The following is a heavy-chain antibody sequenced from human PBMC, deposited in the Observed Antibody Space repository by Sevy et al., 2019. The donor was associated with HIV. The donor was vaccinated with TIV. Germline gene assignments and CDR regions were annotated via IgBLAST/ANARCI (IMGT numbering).Heavy chain of an antibody. D-gene: IGHD3-22*01. CDR3: ARAQPRHLPHITMIVVSYPGGFDY. CDR2: ISYDGSNK. Sequence: GGSLRLSCAASGFTFSSYAMHWVRQAPGKGLEWVAVISYDGSNKYYADSVKGRFTISRDNSKNTLYLQMNSLRAEDTAVYYRARAQPRHLPHITMIVVSYPGGFDYWGQGTLVTVSS. CDR1: GFTFSSYA. J-gene: IGHJ4*02. V-gene: IGHV3-30*04.